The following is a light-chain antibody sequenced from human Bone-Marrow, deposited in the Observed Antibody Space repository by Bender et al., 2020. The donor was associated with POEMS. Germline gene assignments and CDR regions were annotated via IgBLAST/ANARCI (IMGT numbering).Light chain of an antibody. CDR2: DDS. CDR3: QVWDISSDHWV. Sequence: SYELTQPPSVSVSPGQTARITCSGDALPIKYAYWYQQKPGQAPVLVVQDDSDRPSGTPERFSGSNSGNTATLTISRVEVGDEADYYCQVWDISSDHWVFGGGTKLTVL. V-gene: IGLV3-21*02. CDR1: ALPIKY. J-gene: IGLJ3*02.